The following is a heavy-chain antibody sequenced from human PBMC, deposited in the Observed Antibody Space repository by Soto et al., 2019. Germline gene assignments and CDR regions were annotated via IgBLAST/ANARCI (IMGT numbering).Heavy chain of an antibody. V-gene: IGHV3-23*01. CDR1: GFTFSSYA. Sequence: GGSLRLSCAASGFTFSSYAMSWVRQAPGKGLEWVSAISGSGGSTYYADSVKGRFTISRDNSKNTLYLQMNSLRAEDTAVYYCAKVAIFGVVILSSHWLSYMDVWGKGTTVTVSS. CDR3: AKVAIFGVVILSSHWLSYMDV. J-gene: IGHJ6*03. D-gene: IGHD3-3*01. CDR2: ISGSGGST.